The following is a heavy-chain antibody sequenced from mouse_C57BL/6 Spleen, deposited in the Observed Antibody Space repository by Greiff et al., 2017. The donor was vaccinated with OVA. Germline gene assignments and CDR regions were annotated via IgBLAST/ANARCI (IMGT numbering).Heavy chain of an antibody. CDR3: AREHITTVVEGFAY. J-gene: IGHJ3*01. V-gene: IGHV1-54*01. D-gene: IGHD1-1*01. CDR2: INPGSGGT. CDR1: GYAFTNYL. Sequence: VQVVESGAELVRPGTSVKVSCKASGYAFTNYLIEWVKQRPGQGLEWIGVINPGSGGTNYNEKFKGKATLTADKSSSTAYMQLSSLTSEDSAVYFCAREHITTVVEGFAYWGQGTLVTVSA.